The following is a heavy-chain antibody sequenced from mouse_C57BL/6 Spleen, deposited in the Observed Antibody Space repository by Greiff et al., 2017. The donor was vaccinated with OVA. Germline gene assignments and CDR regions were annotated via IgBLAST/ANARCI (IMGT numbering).Heavy chain of an antibody. J-gene: IGHJ3*01. D-gene: IGHD2-5*01. CDR2: IYPGSGST. CDR3: AREDSNYPAWFAY. V-gene: IGHV1-55*01. Sequence: QVQLQQPGAELVKPGASVKMSCKASGYTFTSYWITWVKQRPGQGLEWIGDIYPGSGSTNYNEKFKSKATLTVDTSSSTAYMQLSSLTSEDSAVYYGAREDSNYPAWFAYWGQGTLVTVSA. CDR1: GYTFTSYW.